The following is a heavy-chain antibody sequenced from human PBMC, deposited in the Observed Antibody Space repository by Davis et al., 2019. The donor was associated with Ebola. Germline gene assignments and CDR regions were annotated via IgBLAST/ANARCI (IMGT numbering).Heavy chain of an antibody. CDR2: IISILGTA. J-gene: IGHJ4*02. CDR1: GGTFSSYA. Sequence: AASVKVSCKASGGTFSSYAISWVRQAPGQGLEWMGGIISILGTANYAQKFQGRVTITADESTSTAYMELSSLRSEDTAVYYCARVPLRYFDWSPYYFDYWGQGTLVTVSS. CDR3: ARVPLRYFDWSPYYFDY. V-gene: IGHV1-69*13. D-gene: IGHD3-9*01.